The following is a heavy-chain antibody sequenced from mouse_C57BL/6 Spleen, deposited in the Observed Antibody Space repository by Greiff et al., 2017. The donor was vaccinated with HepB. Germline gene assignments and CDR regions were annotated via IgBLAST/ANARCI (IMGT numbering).Heavy chain of an antibody. CDR2: ISDGGSYT. CDR1: GFTFSSYA. V-gene: IGHV5-4*03. Sequence: DVMLVESGGGLVKPGGSLKLSCAASGFTFSSYAMSWVRQTPEKRLEWVATISDGGSYTYYPDNVKGRFTISRDNAKNNLYLQMSHLKSEDTAMYYCARSGDFDYWGQGTTLTVSS. J-gene: IGHJ2*01. CDR3: ARSGDFDY.